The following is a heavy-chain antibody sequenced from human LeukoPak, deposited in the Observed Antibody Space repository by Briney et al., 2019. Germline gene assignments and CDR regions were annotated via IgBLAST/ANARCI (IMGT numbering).Heavy chain of an antibody. CDR1: GGTFSSYA. D-gene: IGHD5-18*01. J-gene: IGHJ4*02. CDR2: IIPIFGTA. Sequence: SVKVSCKASGGTFSSYAISWVRQAPGQGVEWMGRIIPIFGTANYAQKFQRRVTITTDESTSTAYMELSSLRSEDTAVYYCARDQTGRGYSYGYYAYWGQGTLVTVSS. CDR3: ARDQTGRGYSYGYYAY. V-gene: IGHV1-69*05.